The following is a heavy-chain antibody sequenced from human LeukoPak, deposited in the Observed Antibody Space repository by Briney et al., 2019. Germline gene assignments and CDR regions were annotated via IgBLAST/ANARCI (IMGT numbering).Heavy chain of an antibody. CDR3: ARDLEGYCGGACPFDY. J-gene: IGHJ4*02. D-gene: IGHD2-21*02. CDR1: GGTFSSYA. Sequence: GASVKVSCKASGGTFSSYAISWVRQAPGQGLEWMGRIIPIFGTAHYAQKFQGRVTITTEESTSTAYMELRSLSSEDTAVYYWARDLEGYCGGACPFDYWGQGTLVTVSS. CDR2: IIPIFGTA. V-gene: IGHV1-69*05.